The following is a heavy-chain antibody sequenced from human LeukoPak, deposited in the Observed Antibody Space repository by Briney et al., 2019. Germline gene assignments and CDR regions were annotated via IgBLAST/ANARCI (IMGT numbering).Heavy chain of an antibody. V-gene: IGHV4-39*01. Sequence: SETLSLTCTVSGGSTSSSSYYWGWIRQPPGKGLEWIGSIYYSGSTYYNPSLKSRVTISVDTSKNQFSLKLSSVTAADTAVYYCARLGGTSDWGQGTLVTVSS. CDR3: ARLGGTSD. CDR2: IYYSGST. J-gene: IGHJ4*02. CDR1: GGSTSSSSYY. D-gene: IGHD1-7*01.